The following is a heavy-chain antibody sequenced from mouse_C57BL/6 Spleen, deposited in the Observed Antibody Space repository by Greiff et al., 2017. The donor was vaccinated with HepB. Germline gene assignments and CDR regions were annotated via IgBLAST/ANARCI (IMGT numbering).Heavy chain of an antibody. CDR3: ARYYYGSSAGYWYFDV. D-gene: IGHD1-1*01. J-gene: IGHJ1*03. Sequence: EVKLAESGGGLVQPGGSLSLSCAASGFTFTDYYMSWVRQPPGKALEWLGFIRNKANGYTTEYSASVKGRFTISRDNSQSILYLQMNALRAEDSATYYCARYYYGSSAGYWYFDVWGTGTTVTVSS. V-gene: IGHV7-3*01. CDR1: GFTFTDYY. CDR2: IRNKANGYTT.